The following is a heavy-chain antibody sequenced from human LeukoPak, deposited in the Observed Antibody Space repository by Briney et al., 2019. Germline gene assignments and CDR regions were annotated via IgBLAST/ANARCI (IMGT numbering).Heavy chain of an antibody. V-gene: IGHV4-31*03. CDR3: ARGLMVRRVLVDY. CDR1: GGSVSSGGYY. J-gene: IGHJ4*02. Sequence: SQTLSLTCTVSGGSVSSGGYYWSWIRQHPGKGLEWIGYIYYSGSTYYNPSLKSRVTISVDTSKNQFSLKLSSVTAADTAVYYCARGLMVRRVLVDYWGQGTLVTVSS. D-gene: IGHD3-10*01. CDR2: IYYSGST.